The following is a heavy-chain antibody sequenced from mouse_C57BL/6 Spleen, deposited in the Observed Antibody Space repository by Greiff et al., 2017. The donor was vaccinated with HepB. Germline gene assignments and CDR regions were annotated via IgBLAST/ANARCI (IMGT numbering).Heavy chain of an antibody. Sequence: VQLVESGAELVRPGASVTLSCKASGYTFTDYEMHWVKQTPVHGLEWIGAIDPETGGTAYNQKFKGKAILTADKSSSTAYMELRSLTSEDSAVYYCTRRYYYGSSYVSYFDYWGQGTTLTVSS. V-gene: IGHV1-15*01. CDR3: TRRYYYGSSYVSYFDY. CDR2: IDPETGGT. D-gene: IGHD1-1*01. CDR1: GYTFTDYE. J-gene: IGHJ2*01.